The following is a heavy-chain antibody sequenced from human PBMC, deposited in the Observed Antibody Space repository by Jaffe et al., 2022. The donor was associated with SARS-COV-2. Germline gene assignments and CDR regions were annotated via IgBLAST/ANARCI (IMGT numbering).Heavy chain of an antibody. Sequence: EVHLVESGGGLVQPEGSLRLSCSASGFTFSIYNMNWVRQAPGKGLEWISYISSGSSPIYYADSVKGRFTISRNNAKNSLFLQMNSLRAEDTAVYYCAREVTHLLGGYQYHYMDVWGKGTTVTVSS. CDR2: ISSGSSPI. J-gene: IGHJ6*03. D-gene: IGHD2-2*01. CDR3: AREVTHLLGGYQYHYMDV. V-gene: IGHV3-48*01. CDR1: GFTFSIYN.